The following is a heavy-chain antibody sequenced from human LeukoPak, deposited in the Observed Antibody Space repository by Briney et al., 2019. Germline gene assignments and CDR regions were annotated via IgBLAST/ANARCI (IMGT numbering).Heavy chain of an antibody. V-gene: IGHV4-4*07. CDR3: ARGRNYYDSSGHTDY. Sequence: SETLSLTCTVSGGSISSYYWSWLRQPAGKGLEWIGRIYTSGSTYYNPSLKSRVTISVDTSKNQFSLKLSSVTAADTAVYYCARGRNYYDSSGHTDYWGQGTLVTVSS. CDR1: GGSISSYY. J-gene: IGHJ4*02. CDR2: IYTSGST. D-gene: IGHD3-22*01.